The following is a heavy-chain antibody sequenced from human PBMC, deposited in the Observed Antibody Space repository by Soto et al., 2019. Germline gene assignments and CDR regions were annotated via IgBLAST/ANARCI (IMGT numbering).Heavy chain of an antibody. J-gene: IGHJ4*02. CDR2: IYYSGST. Sequence: PSETLSLTCTVSGGSISSSSYYWGWIRQPPGKGLEWIGSIYYSGSTYYNPSLKSRVTISVDTSKNQFSLKLSSVTAADTAVYYCARGSTGTTLHFDYWGQGTLVTVSS. V-gene: IGHV4-39*01. CDR1: GGSISSSSYY. CDR3: ARGSTGTTLHFDY. D-gene: IGHD1-7*01.